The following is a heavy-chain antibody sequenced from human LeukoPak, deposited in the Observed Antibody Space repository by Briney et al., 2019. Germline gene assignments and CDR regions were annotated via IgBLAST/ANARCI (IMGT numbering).Heavy chain of an antibody. CDR2: MNPNSGNT. V-gene: IGHV1-8*03. D-gene: IGHD3-22*01. J-gene: IGHJ6*03. Sequence: ASVKVSCKASGYTFTSYDINWVRQATGQGLEWMGWMNPNSGNTGYAQKFQGRVTITRNTSISTAYMELSSLRSEDTAVYYCARGLGYYDSSGYPAGDYYMDVWGKGTTVTVSS. CDR3: ARGLGYYDSSGYPAGDYYMDV. CDR1: GYTFTSYD.